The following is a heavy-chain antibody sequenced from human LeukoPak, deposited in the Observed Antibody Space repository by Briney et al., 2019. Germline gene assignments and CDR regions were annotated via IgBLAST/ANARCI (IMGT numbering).Heavy chain of an antibody. CDR3: ARNKPTFYYYGMDV. CDR1: GYTFTGYY. V-gene: IGHV1-2*02. D-gene: IGHD3-16*01. CDR2: INPNSGGT. J-gene: IGHJ6*02. Sequence: PVASVKVSCKASGYTFTGYYMHWVRPAPGQGLEWMGWINPNSGGTNYAQKFQGRVTMTRDTSISTAYMELSRLRSDDTAVYYCARNKPTFYYYGMDVWGQGTTVTVSS.